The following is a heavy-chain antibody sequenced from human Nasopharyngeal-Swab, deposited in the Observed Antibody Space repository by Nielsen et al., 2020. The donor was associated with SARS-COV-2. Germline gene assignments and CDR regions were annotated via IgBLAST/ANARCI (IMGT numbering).Heavy chain of an antibody. Sequence: GGSLRLSCAASGFTFSSYDMHWVRQATGKGLEWVSAIGTAGDTYYPGSVKGRFTISRENAKNSLYLQMNSLRAEDTAVYYCASHPASSSSVYYYYGMDVWGQGTTVTVSS. J-gene: IGHJ6*02. V-gene: IGHV3-13*01. CDR1: GFTFSSYD. CDR2: IGTAGDT. CDR3: ASHPASSSSVYYYYGMDV. D-gene: IGHD6-6*01.